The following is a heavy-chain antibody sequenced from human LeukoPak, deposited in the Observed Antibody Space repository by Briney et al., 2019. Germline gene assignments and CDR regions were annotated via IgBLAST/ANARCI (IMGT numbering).Heavy chain of an antibody. CDR2: IIPILGIA. CDR1: GGTYSSYA. CDR3: AREGSSSGIYYFDY. J-gene: IGHJ4*02. V-gene: IGHV1-69*04. Sequence: SVKVSCKASGGTYSSYATSWVRQAPGQGLEWMGRIIPILGIANYAQKFQGRVTITADKSTSTAYMELSSLRSEDTAAYYCAREGSSSGIYYFDYWGQGTLVTVSS. D-gene: IGHD3-22*01.